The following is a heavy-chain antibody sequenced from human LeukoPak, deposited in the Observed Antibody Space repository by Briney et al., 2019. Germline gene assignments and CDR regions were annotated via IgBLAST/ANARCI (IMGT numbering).Heavy chain of an antibody. D-gene: IGHD5-18*01. J-gene: IGHJ4*02. CDR2: ISWNSGSI. V-gene: IGHV3-9*01. CDR1: GFTFDDYA. CDR3: AKRIQLWADYFDY. Sequence: PGRSLRLSCAASGFTFDDYAMHWVRQAPGKGLEWVSGISWNSGSIGYADSVKGRFTISRDNSKNTLYLQMNSLRAEDTAVYYCAKRIQLWADYFDYWGQGTLVTVSS.